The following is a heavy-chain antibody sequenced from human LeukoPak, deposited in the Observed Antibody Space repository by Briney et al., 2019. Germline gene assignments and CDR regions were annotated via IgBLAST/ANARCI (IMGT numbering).Heavy chain of an antibody. Sequence: GGSLRLSCAASGFTFSDYCMSWIRQAPGKGLEWVSYISSSDSTIYSADSVKGRFTNSRDNAKNSRYLQMNSLRAEDTAVYYCARLLMVRGVISHMDVWGKGTTVTVSS. CDR1: GFTFSDYC. D-gene: IGHD3-10*01. CDR3: ARLLMVRGVISHMDV. CDR2: ISSSDSTI. V-gene: IGHV3-11*04. J-gene: IGHJ6*03.